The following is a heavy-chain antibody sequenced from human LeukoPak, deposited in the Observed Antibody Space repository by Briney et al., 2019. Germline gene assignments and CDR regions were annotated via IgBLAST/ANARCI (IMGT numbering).Heavy chain of an antibody. Sequence: PSETLSLLCTVSGGSISSYYWSWIRQPPGKGLEWLGYIYYSGSTNYNPSLMSRVTILVDTSKNQFSLKLSSVTAADTAVYYCAREQWLPHYHGMDVWGQGTTVTVSS. V-gene: IGHV4-59*01. CDR2: IYYSGST. CDR1: GGSISSYY. J-gene: IGHJ6*02. CDR3: AREQWLPHYHGMDV. D-gene: IGHD5-12*01.